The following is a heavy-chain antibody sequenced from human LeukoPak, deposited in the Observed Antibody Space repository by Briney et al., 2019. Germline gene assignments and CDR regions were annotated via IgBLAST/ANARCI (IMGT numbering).Heavy chain of an antibody. CDR1: GYTFTSYG. Sequence: GASVKVSCKASGYTFTSYGISWVRQAPGQGLEWMGWISAYNGNTNYAQMLQGRVTMTTDTSTSTAYMELRSLRSDDTAVYYCARDGRRYCSSTSCPPDPWGQGTLVTVSS. CDR2: ISAYNGNT. V-gene: IGHV1-18*01. CDR3: ARDGRRYCSSTSCPPDP. D-gene: IGHD2-2*01. J-gene: IGHJ5*02.